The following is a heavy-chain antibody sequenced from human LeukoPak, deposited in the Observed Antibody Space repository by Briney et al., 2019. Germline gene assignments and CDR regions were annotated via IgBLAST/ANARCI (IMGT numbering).Heavy chain of an antibody. CDR1: GYTFTYYY. V-gene: IGHV1-2*02. CDR2: INPDSGDT. D-gene: IGHD3-10*01. J-gene: IGHJ4*02. CDR3: ARGFHRLYGSGNYYNPEFDY. Sequence: ASVKVSCKASGYTFTYYYIHWMRQAPGQGLEWMGWINPDSGDTSYAQKFQGRVTITADKSTSTAYMELSSLRSEDTAVYYCARGFHRLYGSGNYYNPEFDYWGQGTLVTVSS.